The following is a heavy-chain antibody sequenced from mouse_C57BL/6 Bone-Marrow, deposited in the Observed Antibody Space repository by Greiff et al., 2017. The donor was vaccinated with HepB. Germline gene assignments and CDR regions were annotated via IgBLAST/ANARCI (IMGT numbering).Heavy chain of an antibody. D-gene: IGHD2-2*01. Sequence: EVQLQQSGPELVKPGASVKIPCKASGYTFTDYNMDWVKQSHGKSLEWIGDINPNNGGTIYNQKFKGKATLTVDKSSSTAYMELRSLTSEDTAVYYCARRWLRRRDWFAYWGQGTLVTVSA. J-gene: IGHJ3*01. CDR2: INPNNGGT. CDR1: GYTFTDYN. CDR3: ARRWLRRRDWFAY. V-gene: IGHV1-18*01.